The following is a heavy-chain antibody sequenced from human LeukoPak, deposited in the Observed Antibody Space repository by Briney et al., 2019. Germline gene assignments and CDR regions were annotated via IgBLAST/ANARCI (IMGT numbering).Heavy chain of an antibody. CDR1: GFTFSSYG. V-gene: IGHV3-30*18. Sequence: GGSLRLSCAASGFTFSSYGMHWVRQAPGKGLEWVAVISYDGSNKYYADSVKGRFTISRDNSKNTLYLQMNSLRAEDTTVYYCAKDRDSSSWYQSSDWFDPWGQGTLVTVSS. J-gene: IGHJ5*02. CDR3: AKDRDSSSWYQSSDWFDP. D-gene: IGHD6-13*01. CDR2: ISYDGSNK.